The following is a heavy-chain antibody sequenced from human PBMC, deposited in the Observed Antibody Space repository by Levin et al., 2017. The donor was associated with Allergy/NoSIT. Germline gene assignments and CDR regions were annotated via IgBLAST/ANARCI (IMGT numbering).Heavy chain of an antibody. J-gene: IGHJ4*02. CDR3: TSAVAGTGEVPDY. CDR1: FFPFLPSF. CDR2: IKSKTDGGTT. V-gene: IGHV3-15*01. Sequence: PSETLSLTFSSSFFPFLPSFLLFFLPSPLKGLEWVGRIKSKTDGGTTDYAAPVKGRFTISRDDSKNTLYLQMNSLKTEDTAVYYCTSAVAGTGEVPDYWGQGTLVTVSS. D-gene: IGHD6-19*01.